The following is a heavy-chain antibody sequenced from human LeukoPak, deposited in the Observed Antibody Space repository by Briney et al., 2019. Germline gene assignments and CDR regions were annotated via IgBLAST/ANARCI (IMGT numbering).Heavy chain of an antibody. J-gene: IGHJ4*02. CDR1: GFTFSSYG. Sequence: PGGSLRLSCAASGFTFSSYGMHWVRQAPGKGLEWVAFMQYDGSNKYYADSVKGRFTISRDNSKNTLYLQMHSLRAEDTAVYYCAKVGLTVTTILDYFDCWGQGTLVTVSS. CDR3: AKVGLTVTTILDYFDC. CDR2: MQYDGSNK. D-gene: IGHD4-11*01. V-gene: IGHV3-30*02.